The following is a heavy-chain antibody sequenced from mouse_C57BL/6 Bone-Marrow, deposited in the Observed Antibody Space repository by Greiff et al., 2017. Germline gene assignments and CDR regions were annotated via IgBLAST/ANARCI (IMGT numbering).Heavy chain of an antibody. D-gene: IGHD2-3*01. V-gene: IGHV1-42*01. J-gene: IGHJ2*01. Sequence: VQLQQSGPELVKPGASVKISCTASGFSFTGYYMNWVKQSPEQSLEWIGEINPSTGGTTYDPKFTAKAPLTVDKSSSTAYMQLKSLTSVDSAVYSCASGDGYYPFDYWGQGTTLTVSS. CDR1: GFSFTGYY. CDR2: INPSTGGT. CDR3: ASGDGYYPFDY.